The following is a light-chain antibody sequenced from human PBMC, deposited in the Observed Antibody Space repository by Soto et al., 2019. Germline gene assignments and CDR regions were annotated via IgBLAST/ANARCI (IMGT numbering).Light chain of an antibody. J-gene: IGKJ1*01. V-gene: IGKV2-28*01. CDR1: QSLLHSNGYNY. Sequence: DIVMTQSPLSLPVTPGEPASISCRSSQSLLHSNGYNYLDWYLQKPGQSPQLLIYLGSNRASGVPDRFGGSGSGTEFSLKISRVDAEDVVVYYCMQALQTPRTVGQGTKVEI. CDR2: LGS. CDR3: MQALQTPRT.